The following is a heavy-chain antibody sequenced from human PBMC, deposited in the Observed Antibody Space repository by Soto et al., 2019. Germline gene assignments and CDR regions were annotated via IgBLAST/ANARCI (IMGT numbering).Heavy chain of an antibody. V-gene: IGHV4-39*01. D-gene: IGHD1-1*01. J-gene: IGHJ4*02. CDR2: IYYSGST. CDR1: GGSISSSSYY. CDR3: ARQPGYKKVLDY. Sequence: SETLSLTCTVSGGSISSSSYYWGWIRQPPGKGLEWIGSIYYSGSTYYNPSLKSRVTISVDTSKNQFSLKLSSVTAADTAVYYCARQPGYKKVLDYWGQGTLVTVSS.